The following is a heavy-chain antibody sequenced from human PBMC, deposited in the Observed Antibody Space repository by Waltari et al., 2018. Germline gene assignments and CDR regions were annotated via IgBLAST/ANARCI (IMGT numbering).Heavy chain of an antibody. CDR1: GFTFTGSY. D-gene: IGHD2-8*01. CDR2: INPDNGDT. CDR3: AREYSTHKKFDD. Sequence: QVQLVQSGADVKKHGASVKVSCKTSGFTFTGSYLHWVRQAPGQGPEWLGCINPDNGDTHYALRFQGRFTVTRDTSISSTYMELSGLTSDDTAMYYCAREYSTHKKFDDWGQGTLVTVSS. J-gene: IGHJ4*02. V-gene: IGHV1-2*02.